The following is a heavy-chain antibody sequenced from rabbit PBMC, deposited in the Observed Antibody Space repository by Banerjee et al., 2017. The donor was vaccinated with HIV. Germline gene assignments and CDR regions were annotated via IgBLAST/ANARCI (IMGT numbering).Heavy chain of an antibody. CDR1: GFSFSGSYY. CDR2: IYAGSSGST. V-gene: IGHV1S40*01. CDR3: ARDYYTYGYAGDAYPTYGMDL. Sequence: QSLQESGGDLVKPGTSLTLTCTASGFSFSGSYYMCWVRQAPGKGLEWIACIYAGSSGSTYYASWAKGRFTISKTSSTTVTLQMTSLTAADTATYFCARDYYTYGYAGDAYPTYGMDLWGPGTLVTVS. D-gene: IGHD6-1*01. J-gene: IGHJ6*01.